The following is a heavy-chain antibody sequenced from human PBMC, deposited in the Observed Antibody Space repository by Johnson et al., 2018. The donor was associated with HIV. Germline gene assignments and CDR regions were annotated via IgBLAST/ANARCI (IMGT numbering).Heavy chain of an antibody. CDR3: ARESRLGTLAHAFDI. Sequence: QVQLVESGGGVVQPGRSLRLSCAASGFTFRSYIMHWVRQAPGEGLEWVALISYAGSTKYYADSVKGRFTISSDNSKNTLYLQMNSLSAEDTAGDYCARESRLGTLAHAFDIWGQGTMVTVSA. V-gene: IGHV3-30*04. J-gene: IGHJ3*02. CDR1: GFTFRSYI. CDR2: ISYAGSTK. D-gene: IGHD7-27*01.